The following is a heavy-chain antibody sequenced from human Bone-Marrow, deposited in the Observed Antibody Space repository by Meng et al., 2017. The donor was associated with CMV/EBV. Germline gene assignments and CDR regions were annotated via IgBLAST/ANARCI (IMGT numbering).Heavy chain of an antibody. V-gene: IGHV1-2*02. J-gene: IGHJ4*02. CDR2: INPNSGGT. Sequence: ASVKVSCKASGYTFTDYYMHWVRHAPGQGLEWMGWINPNSGGTNYAQKFQGRVTMTRDTSISTAYMELSRLRSDDTAVYYCARERGKFGAQPPAYWGQGTLVTVSS. D-gene: IGHD3-10*01. CDR1: GYTFTDYY. CDR3: ARERGKFGAQPPAY.